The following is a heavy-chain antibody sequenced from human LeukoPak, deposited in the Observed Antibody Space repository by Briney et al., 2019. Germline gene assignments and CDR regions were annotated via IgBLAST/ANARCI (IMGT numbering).Heavy chain of an antibody. V-gene: IGHV4-30-2*01. Sequence: SQTLSLTCAVSGGSISSGGYSWSWIRQPPGKGLEWIGYIYHSGSTYYNPSLKSRVTISVDRSKNQFSLKLSSVTAADTAVYYCARADMVRGDASAFDIWGQGTMVTVSS. J-gene: IGHJ3*02. D-gene: IGHD3-10*01. CDR3: ARADMVRGDASAFDI. CDR2: IYHSGST. CDR1: GGSISSGGYS.